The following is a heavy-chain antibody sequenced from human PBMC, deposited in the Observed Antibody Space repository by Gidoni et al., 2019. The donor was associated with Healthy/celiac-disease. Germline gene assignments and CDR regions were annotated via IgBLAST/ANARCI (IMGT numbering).Heavy chain of an antibody. V-gene: IGHV4-39*01. Sequence: QLQLQESGPGLVKPSETLSLTCTVSGGSISSSSYYWGWIRQPPGKVLEWIGSIYYSGSTYYNPSLKSRVTISVDTSKNQFSLKLSSVTAADTAVYYCARRFVVGAYDAFDIWGQGTMVTVSS. J-gene: IGHJ3*02. CDR2: IYYSGST. CDR1: GGSISSSSYY. D-gene: IGHD1-26*01. CDR3: ARRFVVGAYDAFDI.